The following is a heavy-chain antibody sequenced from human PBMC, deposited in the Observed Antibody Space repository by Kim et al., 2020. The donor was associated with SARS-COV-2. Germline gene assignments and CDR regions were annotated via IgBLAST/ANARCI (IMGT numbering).Heavy chain of an antibody. CDR3: ARGREADDPRRLRAYYYYYHGMDV. J-gene: IGHJ6*02. Sequence: SETLSLTCTVSGGSISSGGYYWSWIRQHPGKGLEWIGYIYYSGSTYYNPSLKSRVTISVDTSKNQFSLKLSSVTAADTAVYYCARGREADDPRRLRAYYYYYHGMDVWGQGTTVTVSS. CDR2: IYYSGST. D-gene: IGHD1-26*01. CDR1: GGSISSGGYY. V-gene: IGHV4-31*03.